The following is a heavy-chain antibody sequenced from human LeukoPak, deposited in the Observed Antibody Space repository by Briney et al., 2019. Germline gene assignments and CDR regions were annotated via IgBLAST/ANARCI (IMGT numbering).Heavy chain of an antibody. D-gene: IGHD3-22*01. Sequence: SETLSLTCAVYGGSFSGYYWSWIRQPPGKGLEWIGEINHSGSTYYNPSLKSRVTISVDTSKNQFSLKLSSVTAADTAVYYCASSVPGGYYYDSSGYRVASFDYWGQGTLVTVSS. V-gene: IGHV4-34*01. CDR2: INHSGST. CDR1: GGSFSGYY. J-gene: IGHJ4*02. CDR3: ASSVPGGYYYDSSGYRVASFDY.